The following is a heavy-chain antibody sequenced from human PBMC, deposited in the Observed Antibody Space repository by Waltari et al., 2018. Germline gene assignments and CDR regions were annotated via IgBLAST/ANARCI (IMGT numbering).Heavy chain of an antibody. CDR3: ARVFGGNYYFDY. D-gene: IGHD1-26*01. CDR2: IKQDGSEK. J-gene: IGHJ4*02. V-gene: IGHV3-7*01. Sequence: VPLVESGGGLVQPGGSLSLSCAASGFTSSSYGIRWVRQAPGKGLEWVANIKQDGSEKYYVDSVKGRFTISRDNAKNSRYLQMNSLRAEDTAVYYCARVFGGNYYFDYWGQGTLVTVSS. CDR1: GFTSSSYG.